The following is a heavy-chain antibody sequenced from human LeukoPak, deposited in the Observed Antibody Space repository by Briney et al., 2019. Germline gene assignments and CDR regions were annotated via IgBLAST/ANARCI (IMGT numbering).Heavy chain of an antibody. V-gene: IGHV1-2*02. D-gene: IGHD1-26*01. CDR2: INPNSGGT. CDR3: ARDKWELRGRNWFDP. J-gene: IGHJ5*02. CDR1: GYTFTGYY. Sequence: ASVKVSCKASGYTFTGYYMHWVRQAPGQGLEWMGWINPNSGGTNYAQKFQGRVTMTRDTSISTAYMELSRPRSDDTAVYYCARDKWELRGRNWFDPWGQGTLVTVSS.